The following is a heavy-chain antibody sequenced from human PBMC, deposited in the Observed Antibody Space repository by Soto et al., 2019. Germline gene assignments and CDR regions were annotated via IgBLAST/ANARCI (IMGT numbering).Heavy chain of an antibody. CDR2: ISGSGGST. V-gene: IGHV3-23*01. D-gene: IGHD2-2*01. CDR3: AKQPFIIVVVPAAPNDNWFDP. Sequence: GGSLRLSCAASGFTFSSYAMSWVRQAPGKGLEWVSAISGSGGSTYYADSVKGRFIISRDNSKNTLYLQMNSLRAEDTAVYYCAKQPFIIVVVPAAPNDNWFDPWGQGTLVTVSS. CDR1: GFTFSSYA. J-gene: IGHJ5*02.